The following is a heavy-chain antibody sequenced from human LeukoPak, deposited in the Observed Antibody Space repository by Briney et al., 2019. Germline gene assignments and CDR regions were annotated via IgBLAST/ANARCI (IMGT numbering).Heavy chain of an antibody. Sequence: GGSLRLSGAASGFTFSSYAMSWVRQAPGTGLEWVSAISGSGGSTYYADSVKGRFTISRDNSKNTLYLQMNSLRAEDTAVYYCAKGGDYYGSGSPFDYWGQGTLVTVSS. V-gene: IGHV3-23*01. J-gene: IGHJ4*02. CDR2: ISGSGGST. CDR3: AKGGDYYGSGSPFDY. D-gene: IGHD3-10*01. CDR1: GFTFSSYA.